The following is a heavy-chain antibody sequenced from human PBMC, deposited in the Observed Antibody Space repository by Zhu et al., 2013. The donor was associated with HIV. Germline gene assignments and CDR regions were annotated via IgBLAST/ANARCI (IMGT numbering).Heavy chain of an antibody. V-gene: IGHV1-69*06. J-gene: IGHJ6*02. CDR3: ARDDYDFWSGFQQTYYYYGMDV. D-gene: IGHD3-3*01. CDR1: GGTFSSYA. Sequence: QVQLVQSGAEVKKPGSSVKVSCKASGGTFSSYAISWVRQAPGQGLEWMGGIIPIFGTANYAQKFQGRVTITADKSTSTAYMELSSLRSEDTAVYYCARDDYDFWSGFQQTYYYYGMDVWGQGTTVTVSS. CDR2: IIPIFGTA.